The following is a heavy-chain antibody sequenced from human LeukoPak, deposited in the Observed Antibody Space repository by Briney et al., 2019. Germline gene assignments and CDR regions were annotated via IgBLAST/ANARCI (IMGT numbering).Heavy chain of an antibody. CDR2: IYHSGST. CDR1: GGSFSGYY. J-gene: IGHJ3*02. V-gene: IGHV4-34*01. CDR3: ATPRGRNWTDAFDI. Sequence: PSETLSLTCAVYGGSFSGYYWSWIRQPPGKGLEWIGSIYHSGSTYYSPSLKSRVTISVDTSKNQFSLKLSSVTAADTAVYYCATPRGRNWTDAFDIWGQGTMVTVSS. D-gene: IGHD1-1*01.